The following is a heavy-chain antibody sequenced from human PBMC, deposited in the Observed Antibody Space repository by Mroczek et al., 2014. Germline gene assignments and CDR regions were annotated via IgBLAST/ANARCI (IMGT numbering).Heavy chain of an antibody. CDR3: ARLCFASSTSCYNGRWFDP. Sequence: VQLVESGAEVKKPGESLKISCKGSGYSFTSYWIGWVRQMPGKGLEWMGIIYPGDSDTRYSPSFQGQVTISADKSISTAYLQWSSLKASDTAMYYCARLCFASSTSCYNGRWFDPWGQGTLVTVSS. CDR2: IYPGDSDT. J-gene: IGHJ5*02. CDR1: GYSFTSYW. V-gene: IGHV5-51*03. D-gene: IGHD2-2*02.